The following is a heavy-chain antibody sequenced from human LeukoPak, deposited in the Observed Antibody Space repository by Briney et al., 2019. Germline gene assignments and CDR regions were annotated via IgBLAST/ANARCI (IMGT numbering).Heavy chain of an antibody. D-gene: IGHD1-26*01. Sequence: GRSLRLSCGGSGFTFRSYDMHWVRQAPGKGLEWVAGIAYDGSNKDHADAVKGRFTVSRDNAKNTLYLQMNSLRVEDTAVYYCARVIGWDEPFDLWGHGTLVTVSS. CDR1: GFTFRSYD. V-gene: IGHV3-30*04. J-gene: IGHJ3*01. CDR3: ARVIGWDEPFDL. CDR2: IAYDGSNK.